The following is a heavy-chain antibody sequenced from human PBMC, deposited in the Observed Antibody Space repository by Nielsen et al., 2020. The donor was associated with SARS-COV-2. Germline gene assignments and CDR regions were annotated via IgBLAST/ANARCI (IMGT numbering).Heavy chain of an antibody. CDR3: AKAPNPLAAAGYYYFDY. Sequence: SLKISCAASGFTFDDYAVHWVRQAPGKGLEWVSGISWNSGSIGYADSVKGRFTISRDNAKNSLYLQMNSLRAEDTALYYCAKAPNPLAAAGYYYFDYWGQGTLVTVSS. J-gene: IGHJ4*02. V-gene: IGHV3-9*01. D-gene: IGHD6-13*01. CDR1: GFTFDDYA. CDR2: ISWNSGSI.